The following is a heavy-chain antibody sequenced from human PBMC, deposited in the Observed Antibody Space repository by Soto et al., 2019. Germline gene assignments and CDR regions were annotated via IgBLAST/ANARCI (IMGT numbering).Heavy chain of an antibody. CDR3: ARGFQLANYYYYGMDV. V-gene: IGHV3-30-3*01. J-gene: IGHJ6*02. CDR1: GFTFSSYA. Sequence: QVQLVESGGGVVQPGRSLRLSCAASGFTFSSYAMHWVRQAPGKGLEWVAVISYDGSNKYYADSVKGRFTISRDNSKNTLYLQMNSLRDEDTAVYYCARGFQLANYYYYGMDVWGQGTTVTVSS. D-gene: IGHD1-1*01. CDR2: ISYDGSNK.